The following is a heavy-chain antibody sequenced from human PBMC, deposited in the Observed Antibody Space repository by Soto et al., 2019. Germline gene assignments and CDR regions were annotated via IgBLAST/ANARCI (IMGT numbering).Heavy chain of an antibody. Sequence: SGPALVNPTQTLTLTCTFSGFSRSTSGLGVGWIRQPPGKALEWLALSYWNDDKRYSPSLKSRLTITKDTSKNQVVLTMTNMDPVDTATYYCAHRPTIAAHSGIPFDYWGQGTLVTVSS. CDR1: GFSRSTSGLG. CDR2: SYWNDDK. CDR3: AHRPTIAAHSGIPFDY. V-gene: IGHV2-5*01. J-gene: IGHJ4*02. D-gene: IGHD6-13*01.